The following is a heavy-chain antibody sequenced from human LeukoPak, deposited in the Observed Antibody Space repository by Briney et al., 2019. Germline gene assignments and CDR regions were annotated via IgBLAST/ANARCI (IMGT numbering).Heavy chain of an antibody. V-gene: IGHV4-34*01. CDR3: ARDVYYYDSSGYYYPAFDY. J-gene: IGHJ4*02. CDR2: INHSGST. CDR1: GGSFSGYY. D-gene: IGHD3-22*01. Sequence: SETLSLTCAVYGGSFSGYYWSWIRQPPGKGLEWIGEINHSGSTNYNPSLKSRVTISVDTSKNQFSLKLSSVTAADTAVYYCARDVYYYDSSGYYYPAFDYWGQGTLVTVSS.